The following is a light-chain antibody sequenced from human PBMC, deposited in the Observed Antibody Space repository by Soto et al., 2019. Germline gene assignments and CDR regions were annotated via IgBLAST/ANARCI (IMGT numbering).Light chain of an antibody. CDR2: EVN. CDR1: NSDVGGYKY. J-gene: IGLJ2*01. V-gene: IGLV2-14*03. Sequence: QSALAQPAAVSGSLGQSITISCTGSNSDVGGYKYVSWYQQYPGKAPKLIIYEVNIRPSGVSNRFSGSKSGNTASLTISGLQAGDEAAYYCSSYGGAYSPVIFGGGTQLTVL. CDR3: SSYGGAYSPVI.